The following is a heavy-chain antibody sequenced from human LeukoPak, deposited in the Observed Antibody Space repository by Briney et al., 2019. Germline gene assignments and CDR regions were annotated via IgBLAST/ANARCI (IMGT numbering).Heavy chain of an antibody. CDR3: SRESGAFCPFGY. V-gene: IGHV4/OR15-8*02. J-gene: IGHJ4*02. D-gene: IGHD1-26*01. CDR1: GGSIRSTNW. CDR2: ISLSGQT. Sequence: PSETLSLTCGVSGGSIRSTNWWSWVRQPPGQGLEWIGEISLSGQTNFNPSLNGRVTMSLDEPRNQLSLKLTSVTAADTAIYYCSRESGAFCPFGYWGQGTLVIVPP.